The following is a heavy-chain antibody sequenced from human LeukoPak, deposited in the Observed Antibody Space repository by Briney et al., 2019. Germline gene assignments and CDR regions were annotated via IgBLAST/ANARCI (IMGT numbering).Heavy chain of an antibody. CDR3: ARGPRGYSGYGLLRFDY. CDR2: INHSGST. D-gene: IGHD5-12*01. V-gene: IGHV4-34*01. J-gene: IGHJ4*02. CDR1: GGSFSDSY. Sequence: PSETLSLTCAVYGGSFSDSYWTWIRQPPGKGLEWIGEINHSGSTNYNPSLKSRVTISVDTSKNQFSLKLSSVTVADTAVYYCARGPRGYSGYGLLRFDYWGQGTLVSVSS.